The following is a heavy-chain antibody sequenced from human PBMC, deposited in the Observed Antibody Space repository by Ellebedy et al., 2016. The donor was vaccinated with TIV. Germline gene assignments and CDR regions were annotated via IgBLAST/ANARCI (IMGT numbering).Heavy chain of an antibody. V-gene: IGHV1-69*06. J-gene: IGHJ4*02. CDR2: IIPIFGTA. CDR3: ARGGLWFGELLFDY. Sequence: SVKVSCXASGGTFSSYAISWVRQAPGQGLEWMGGIIPIFGTANYAQKFQGRVTITADKSTSTAYMELSSLRSEDTAVYYCARGGLWFGELLFDYWGQGTLVTVSS. CDR1: GGTFSSYA. D-gene: IGHD3-10*01.